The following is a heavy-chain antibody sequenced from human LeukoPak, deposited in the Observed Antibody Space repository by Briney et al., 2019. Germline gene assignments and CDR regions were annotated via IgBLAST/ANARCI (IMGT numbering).Heavy chain of an antibody. V-gene: IGHV4-59*12. J-gene: IGHJ6*02. CDR2: IYYSGNT. Sequence: KPSETLSLTCTVSGDSISSYYWSWIRQPPGKGLEWIGYIYYSGNTNYNPSLKSRVTISLDTSKNQFSLKLSSVTAADTAVYYCAGDYRDDYGPWGYYYYGMDVWGQGTTVTVSS. D-gene: IGHD4-17*01. CDR3: AGDYRDDYGPWGYYYYGMDV. CDR1: GDSISSYY.